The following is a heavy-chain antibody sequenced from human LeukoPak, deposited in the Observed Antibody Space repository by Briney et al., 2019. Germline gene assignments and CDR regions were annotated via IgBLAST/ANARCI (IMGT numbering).Heavy chain of an antibody. Sequence: PSQTLSLTCTVSGGSISSGDYYWSWIRQPPGKGLEWIGYTYYSGSTYYNPSLKSRASISVDTSKNQFSLKLTSVTAADTAVYYCARPYYYDSRIDPWGQGTLVTVSS. J-gene: IGHJ5*02. CDR2: TYYSGST. CDR1: GGSISSGDYY. CDR3: ARPYYYDSRIDP. V-gene: IGHV4-30-4*01. D-gene: IGHD3-22*01.